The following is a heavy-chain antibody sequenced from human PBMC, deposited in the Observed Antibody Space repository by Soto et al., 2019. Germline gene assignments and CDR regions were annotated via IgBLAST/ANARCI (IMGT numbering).Heavy chain of an antibody. CDR1: GYPVTAYY. D-gene: IGHD3-3*01. Sequence: QLHLVQSGAVVKKPGASVTVSFSASGYPVTAYYMHWVRQAPGRGLEWMGGINPATGAAKYTQTCQGRVTMTRDPSTSTGFKELSGLTFEDTAVFYCTRGGGVGVAGSAAFDMWGQGTLVTVSS. CDR2: INPATGAA. J-gene: IGHJ3*02. V-gene: IGHV1-2*02. CDR3: TRGGGVGVAGSAAFDM.